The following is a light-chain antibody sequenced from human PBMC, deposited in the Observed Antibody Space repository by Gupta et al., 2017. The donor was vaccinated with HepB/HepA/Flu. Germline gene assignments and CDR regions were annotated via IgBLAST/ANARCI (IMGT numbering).Light chain of an antibody. CDR1: GSNIGEVYD. CDR3: QSYDSSLSGHVV. Sequence: QSVLTQPPSVSGATGQRVTISCTGRGSNIGEVYDLHWYQQLPGTAPKHLIYGNSNPPSGVPDRFSGSKSGTSASLAITGLQAEYEADYYCQSYDSSLSGHVVFGGGTKLTVL. V-gene: IGLV1-40*01. CDR2: GNS. J-gene: IGLJ2*01.